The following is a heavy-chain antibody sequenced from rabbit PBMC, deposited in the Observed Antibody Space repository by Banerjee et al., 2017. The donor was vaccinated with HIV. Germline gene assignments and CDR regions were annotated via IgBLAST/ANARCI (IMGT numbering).Heavy chain of an antibody. CDR2: IYTGSGST. D-gene: IGHD1-1*01. CDR3: ARGAYASSSGYPYYFNL. J-gene: IGHJ4*01. Sequence: QSLEESGGGLVKPGASLTLTCKASGFSFSLGYDMCWVRQAPGKGLEWIGCIYTGSGSTYYASWAKGRFTISKTSSTTVTLQMTSLTAADTATYFCARGAYASSSGYPYYFNLWGPGTLVPS. CDR1: GFSFSLGYD. V-gene: IGHV1S40*01.